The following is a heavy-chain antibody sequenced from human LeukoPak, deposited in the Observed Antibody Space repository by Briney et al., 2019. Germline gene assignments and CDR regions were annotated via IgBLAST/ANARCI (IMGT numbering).Heavy chain of an antibody. V-gene: IGHV3-15*01. CDR1: RFTFSSAW. CDR3: TTEGYTYGYHSFDI. J-gene: IGHJ3*02. CDR2: IKTKTSGGTT. Sequence: GGSLRLSCAASRFTFSSAWMSWVRQAPGKGLEWVGRIKTKTSGGTTDYAAPVKGRFAISREDSKNTLYLQMNSLNTEDAAVYYCTTEGYTYGYHSFDIWGQGTMVTVSS. D-gene: IGHD5-18*01.